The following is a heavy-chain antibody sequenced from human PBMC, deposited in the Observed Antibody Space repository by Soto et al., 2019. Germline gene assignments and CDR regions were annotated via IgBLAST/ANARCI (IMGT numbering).Heavy chain of an antibody. CDR3: ARSHCTNGVCSGDFDY. J-gene: IGHJ4*02. D-gene: IGHD2-8*01. V-gene: IGHV4-59*01. CDR1: GGSISSYY. Sequence: SETLSLTCTVSGGSISSYYWSWIRQPPGKGLEWIGYIYYSGSTNYNPSLKSRVTISVDTSKNQFSLKLSSVTAADTAVYYCARSHCTNGVCSGDFDYWGQGTLVTVSS. CDR2: IYYSGST.